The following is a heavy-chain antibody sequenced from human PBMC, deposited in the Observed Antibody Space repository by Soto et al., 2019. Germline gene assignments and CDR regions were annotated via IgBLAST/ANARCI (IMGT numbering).Heavy chain of an antibody. J-gene: IGHJ4*02. CDR2: IYSGGST. V-gene: IGHV3-66*01. D-gene: IGHD6-13*01. Sequence: GGSLRLSCAASGFTVSSNYMSWVRQAPGKGLEWVSVIYSGGSTYYADSVKGRFTISRDNSKNTLYLQMNSLRAEDTAVYYCAREPPLIAAAGPGGYFDYWGQGTLVTVSS. CDR3: AREPPLIAAAGPGGYFDY. CDR1: GFTVSSNY.